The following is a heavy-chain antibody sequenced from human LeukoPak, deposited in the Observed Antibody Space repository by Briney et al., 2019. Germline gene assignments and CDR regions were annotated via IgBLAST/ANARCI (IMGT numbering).Heavy chain of an antibody. CDR2: IYYSGST. V-gene: IGHV4-59*12. CDR1: GGSISSYY. D-gene: IGHD5-24*01. J-gene: IGHJ4*02. CDR3: ARRGRWLQSPLGY. Sequence: SETLSLTCTVSGGSISSYYWSWIRQPPGKGLEWIGYIYYSGSTNYNPSLKSRVTISVDTSKNQFSLKLSSVTAADTAVYYCARRGRWLQSPLGYWGQGTLVTVSS.